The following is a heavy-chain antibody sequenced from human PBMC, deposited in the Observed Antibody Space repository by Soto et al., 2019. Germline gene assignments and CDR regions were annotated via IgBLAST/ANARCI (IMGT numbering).Heavy chain of an antibody. CDR2: IHHSGTT. CDR3: ARQGGNRLEY. V-gene: IGHV4-39*01. D-gene: IGHD3-16*01. J-gene: IGHJ4*02. Sequence: QLQLQESGPGLVKPSETLSLTCTVSGGSIITRDDYWAWIRQPPGKGLEWIGNIHHSGTTYSYPSLRSRVTLSVDTSNNHISLKLSSVTPADTAVYYCARQGGNRLEYWGQGTLVAVSS. CDR1: GGSIITRDDY.